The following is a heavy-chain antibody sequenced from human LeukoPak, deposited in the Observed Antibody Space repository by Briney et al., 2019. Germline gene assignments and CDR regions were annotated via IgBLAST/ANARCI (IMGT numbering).Heavy chain of an antibody. D-gene: IGHD2-15*01. CDR3: ARVGVVVAATGNLWFDP. Sequence: GGSLRLSCAASGFTFSSYEMNWVRQAPGKGLEWVSYISSSGNTIYYADSVKGRFTISRDNAKNSLYLQMNSLRAEDTAVYYCARVGVVVAATGNLWFDPWGQGTLVTVSS. CDR1: GFTFSSYE. V-gene: IGHV3-48*03. CDR2: ISSSGNTI. J-gene: IGHJ5*02.